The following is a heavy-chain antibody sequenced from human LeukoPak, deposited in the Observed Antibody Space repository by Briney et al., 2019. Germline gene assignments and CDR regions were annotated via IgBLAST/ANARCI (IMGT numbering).Heavy chain of an antibody. CDR2: IRSKAYGGTT. D-gene: IGHD3-22*01. Sequence: GGSLRLSCTASGFTFGDYAMSWVRQAPGQGLEWVGFIRSKAYGGTTEYAASVKGRFTISRDDSKSIAYLQMNSLKTEDTAVYYCTSYPYYYDSSGDTLGFDYWGQGTLVTVSS. J-gene: IGHJ4*02. CDR3: TSYPYYYDSSGDTLGFDY. V-gene: IGHV3-49*04. CDR1: GFTFGDYA.